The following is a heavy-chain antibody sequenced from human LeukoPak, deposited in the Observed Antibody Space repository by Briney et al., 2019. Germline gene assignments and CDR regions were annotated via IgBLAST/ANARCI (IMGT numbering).Heavy chain of an antibody. V-gene: IGHV4-4*07. CDR1: GGSISSYY. D-gene: IGHD6-19*01. J-gene: IGHJ3*02. Sequence: SETLSLTCTVSGGSISSYYWSWIRQPAGKGLEWIGRIYTSGSTNYNPSLKSRVTMSVDTSKNQFSLKLSSVTAADTAVYYCARDPSSGPRAVAGTNDAFDIWGQGTMVTVSS. CDR2: IYTSGST. CDR3: ARDPSSGPRAVAGTNDAFDI.